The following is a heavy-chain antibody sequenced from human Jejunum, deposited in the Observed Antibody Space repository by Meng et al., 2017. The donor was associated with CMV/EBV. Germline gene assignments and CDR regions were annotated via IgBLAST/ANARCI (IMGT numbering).Heavy chain of an antibody. V-gene: IGHV4-34*01. CDR1: GESFGDNV. D-gene: IGHD2-2*01. CDR3: ARELVPAVPFDF. Sequence: AVDGESFGDNVGSWIRQPPGKGLEWIGEINHSGGTNYNPSLKSRVTISVDTSKTQFSLKLTSATAADTAVYYCARELVPAVPFDFWGQGTLVTVSS. CDR2: INHSGGT. J-gene: IGHJ4*02.